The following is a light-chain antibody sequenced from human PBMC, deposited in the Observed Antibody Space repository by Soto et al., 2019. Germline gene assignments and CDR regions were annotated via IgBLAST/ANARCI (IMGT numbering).Light chain of an antibody. J-gene: IGLJ2*01. CDR3: CSFALRSTLI. CDR2: EGG. Sequence: QSALTQPASVSGSPGQSITISCTGTSSDVGNYNLVSWYQQYPGRAPKLMIYEGGKRPSGFSNRFSGSKSGNTASLTISGLQAEDEADYYCCSFALRSTLIFGGGTKVTVL. V-gene: IGLV2-23*01. CDR1: SSDVGNYNL.